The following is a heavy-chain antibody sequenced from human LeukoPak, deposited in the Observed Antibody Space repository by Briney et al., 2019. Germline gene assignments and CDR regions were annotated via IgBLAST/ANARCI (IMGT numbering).Heavy chain of an antibody. CDR1: GFTFSSYA. CDR2: ISYDGSNK. J-gene: IGHJ4*02. CDR3: TRPSYSSGWSFFDY. Sequence: PGRSLRLSCAASGFTFSSYAMHWVRQAPGKGLEWVTVISYDGSNKYYADSVKGRFTISRDNSKNTLHLQMNSLRAEDTAVYYCTRPSYSSGWSFFDYWGQGTLVTVSS. V-gene: IGHV3-30*04. D-gene: IGHD6-19*01.